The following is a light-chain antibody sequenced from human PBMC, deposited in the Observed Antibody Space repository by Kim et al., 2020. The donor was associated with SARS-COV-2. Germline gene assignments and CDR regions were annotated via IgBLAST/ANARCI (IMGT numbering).Light chain of an antibody. CDR1: QSVSSSY. CDR2: GAS. Sequence: EIVLTQSPGTLSLSPGERATLSCRASQSVSSSYLAWYQQKPGQAPRLLIYGASSRATGIPDRFSGSGSGTDFTLTFSRLEPEDFAVYYCQQYGSSHSFGQGTKLEI. J-gene: IGKJ2*03. CDR3: QQYGSSHS. V-gene: IGKV3-20*01.